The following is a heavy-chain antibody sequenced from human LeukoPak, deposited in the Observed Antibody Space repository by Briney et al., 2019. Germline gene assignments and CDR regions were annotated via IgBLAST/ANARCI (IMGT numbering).Heavy chain of an antibody. V-gene: IGHV1-2*02. J-gene: IGHJ4*02. CDR2: INPNSGGT. D-gene: IGHD3-10*01. Sequence: GASVKVFCKASGYTFTGYYMHWVRQAPGQGLEWMGWINPNSGGTNYAQKFQGRVTMTRDTSISTAYMELSRLRSDDTAVYYCARDQADLLWFGELLGFDYWGQGTLVTVSS. CDR3: ARDQADLLWFGELLGFDY. CDR1: GYTFTGYY.